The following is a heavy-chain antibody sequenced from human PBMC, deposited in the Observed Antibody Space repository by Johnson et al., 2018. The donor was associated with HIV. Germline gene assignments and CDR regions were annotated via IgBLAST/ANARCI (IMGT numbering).Heavy chain of an antibody. D-gene: IGHD6-19*01. CDR3: ANGGKYSSGWYESAFDI. CDR1: GFTFSSYG. V-gene: IGHV3-30*02. CDR2: IRYDGSNK. Sequence: QVQLVESGGGVVQPGGSLRLSCAASGFTFSSYGMHWVRQAPGKGLEWVAVIRYDGSNKYYADSVKGRFSISRDNSKNTLYLQMNSLRAEDTAVYYCANGGKYSSGWYESAFDIWGQGTMVTVSS. J-gene: IGHJ3*02.